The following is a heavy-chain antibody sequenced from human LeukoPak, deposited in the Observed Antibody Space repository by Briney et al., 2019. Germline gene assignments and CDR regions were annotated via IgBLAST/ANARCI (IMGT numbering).Heavy chain of an antibody. Sequence: GGSLRLSCAASGFTFSSYGMHWVRQAPGKGLEWVAVISYDGSNKYYADSVKGRFTISRDNSKNTLYLLMNSLRAEDTAVYYCAKDAAANVDYPYYFDYWGQGALVTVSS. CDR1: GFTFSSYG. CDR3: AKDAAANVDYPYYFDY. V-gene: IGHV3-30*18. CDR2: ISYDGSNK. J-gene: IGHJ4*02. D-gene: IGHD4-11*01.